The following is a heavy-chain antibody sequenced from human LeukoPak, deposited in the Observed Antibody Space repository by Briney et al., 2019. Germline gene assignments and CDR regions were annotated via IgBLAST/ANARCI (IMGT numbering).Heavy chain of an antibody. Sequence: GGSLRLSCAASGFTFSSYAMSWVRQAPGKGLEWVSTISGSGGGTYYADSVKGRFTLSRDNSMNTRYLQMNSLRAEDTAVYYCAKDVESGRSADYWGQGTLVTISS. CDR2: ISGSGGGT. CDR1: GFTFSSYA. CDR3: AKDVESGRSADY. D-gene: IGHD3-10*01. V-gene: IGHV3-23*01. J-gene: IGHJ4*02.